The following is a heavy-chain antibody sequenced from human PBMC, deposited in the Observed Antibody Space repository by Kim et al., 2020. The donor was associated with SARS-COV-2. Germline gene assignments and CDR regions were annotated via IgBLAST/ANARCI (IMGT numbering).Heavy chain of an antibody. V-gene: IGHV3-21*01. CDR3: ARDLGRYDSSGYYYSFLPQDAFDI. CDR1: GFTFSSYS. Sequence: GGSLRLSCAASGFTFSSYSMNWVRQAPGKGLEWVSDISSSSSYIYYADSVKGRFTISRDNAKNSLYLQMNSLRAEDTAVYYCARDLGRYDSSGYYYSFLPQDAFDIWGQGTMVTVSS. CDR2: ISSSSSYI. D-gene: IGHD3-22*01. J-gene: IGHJ3*02.